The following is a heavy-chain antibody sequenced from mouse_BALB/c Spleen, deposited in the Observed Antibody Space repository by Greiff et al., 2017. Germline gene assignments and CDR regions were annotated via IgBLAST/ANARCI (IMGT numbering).Heavy chain of an antibody. CDR3: ARIITPYYYAMDY. Sequence: EVNLVESGGGLVQPGGSLKLSCAASGFTFSSYTMSWVRQTPEKRLEWVAYISNGGGSTYYPDTVKGRFTISRDNAKNTLYLQMSSLKSEDTAMYYCARIITPYYYAMDYWGQGTSVTVSS. D-gene: IGHD1-1*01. J-gene: IGHJ4*01. V-gene: IGHV5-12-2*01. CDR2: ISNGGGST. CDR1: GFTFSSYT.